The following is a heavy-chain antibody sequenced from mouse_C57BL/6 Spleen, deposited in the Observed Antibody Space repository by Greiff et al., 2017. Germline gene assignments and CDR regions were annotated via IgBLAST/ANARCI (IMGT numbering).Heavy chain of an antibody. CDR1: GYTFTSYW. Sequence: QVQLQQPGAELVKPGASVKMSCKASGYTFTSYWITWVKQRPGQGLEWIGDIYPGSGSTNYNEKFKSKATLTVAPSSSTAYMQLSSRTSEDSAVYYCAKPFAYWGQGTLVTVSA. J-gene: IGHJ3*01. CDR2: IYPGSGST. CDR3: AKPFAY. V-gene: IGHV1-55*01.